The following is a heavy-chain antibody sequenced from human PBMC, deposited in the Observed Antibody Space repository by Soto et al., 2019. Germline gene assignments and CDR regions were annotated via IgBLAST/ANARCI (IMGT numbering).Heavy chain of an antibody. D-gene: IGHD6-6*01. Sequence: TLSLTCTVSGGSISSGDYYWSWIRQPPGKGLEWIGYIYYSGSTYYNPSLKSRVTISVDTSKNQFSLKLSSVTAADTAVYYCARTVGYGLFRIAARPIFDYWGQGTLVTVSS. V-gene: IGHV4-30-4*01. J-gene: IGHJ4*02. CDR2: IYYSGST. CDR1: GGSISSGDYY. CDR3: ARTVGYGLFRIAARPIFDY.